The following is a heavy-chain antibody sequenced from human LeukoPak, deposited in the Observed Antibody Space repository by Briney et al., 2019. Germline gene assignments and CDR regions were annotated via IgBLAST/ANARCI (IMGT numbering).Heavy chain of an antibody. J-gene: IGHJ4*02. Sequence: SETLSLTCTVSGGSISSSHYYWGWIRQPPGKGLECIGSIYYSGSTFYNPSLRSRATISVDTSKHQFSLKLSSVTAADTAVYYCARSTTGIYSSTPLDYWGQGTLVTVSS. D-gene: IGHD6-13*01. CDR3: ARSTTGIYSSTPLDY. CDR2: IYYSGST. CDR1: GGSISSSHYY. V-gene: IGHV4-39*01.